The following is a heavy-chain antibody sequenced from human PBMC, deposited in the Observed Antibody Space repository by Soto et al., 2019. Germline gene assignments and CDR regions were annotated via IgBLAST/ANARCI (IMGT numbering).Heavy chain of an antibody. Sequence: EVQLVESGGGLVQPGGSLRLSCAASGFTFSTYWMTWVRQPPGKGLEWVANMDQHGSERYYVDSVRGRFTISRDNAKNSLYLKMNSLRAEDTAVYYCVCGGNYFVYWGQGTLVTVSP. D-gene: IGHD3-16*01. CDR3: VCGGNYFVY. J-gene: IGHJ4*02. CDR1: GFTFSTYW. V-gene: IGHV3-7*01. CDR2: MDQHGSER.